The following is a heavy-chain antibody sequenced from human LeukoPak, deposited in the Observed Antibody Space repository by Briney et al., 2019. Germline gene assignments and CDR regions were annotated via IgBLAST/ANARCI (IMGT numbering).Heavy chain of an antibody. V-gene: IGHV3-74*01. Sequence: GGSLRLSCAASGFSFSGHWMHWARQLPGKGLVWVSRISPTGSTISYADSVKGRFTVSRDNAKNTLYLQVNNLRAEDTAVYYCARGPSSNWSGLDFWGQGTLLTVSP. CDR1: GFSFSGHW. J-gene: IGHJ4*02. CDR3: ARGPSSNWSGLDF. D-gene: IGHD6-13*01. CDR2: ISPTGSTI.